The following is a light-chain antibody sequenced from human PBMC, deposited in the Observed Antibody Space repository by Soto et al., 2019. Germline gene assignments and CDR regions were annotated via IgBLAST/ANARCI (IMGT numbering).Light chain of an antibody. V-gene: IGKV3-20*01. J-gene: IGKJ3*01. CDR2: GAS. CDR1: QSVWNNY. CDR3: QQYGSSLFT. Sequence: EIVLTQSPGTLSLSPGERATLSCRASQSVWNNYLAWYQQKPGQAPRLVIYGASSRATGIPDRFSGSGSGTDFTLTISRLEPEDFAVYYCQQYGSSLFTFGPGTKVDIK.